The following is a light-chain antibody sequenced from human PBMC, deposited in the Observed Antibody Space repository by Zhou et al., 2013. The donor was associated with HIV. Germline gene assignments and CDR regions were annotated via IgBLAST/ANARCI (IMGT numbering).Light chain of an antibody. J-gene: IGKJ3*01. CDR3: QQYNNWPPFT. CDR2: DAS. Sequence: EIVLTQSPGTLSLSPGERATLSCRASQSVDTYLAWYQQRPGQPPRLLIYDASTRATGIPARFSGSGSGTEFTLTISGLQSEDFAVYYCQQYNNWPPFTFGPGTKVDIK. CDR1: QSVDTY. V-gene: IGKV3-15*01.